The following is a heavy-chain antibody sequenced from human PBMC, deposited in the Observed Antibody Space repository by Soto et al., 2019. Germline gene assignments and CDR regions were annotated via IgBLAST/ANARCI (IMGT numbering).Heavy chain of an antibody. CDR3: AKALDFEY. CDR2: INGAGSA. CDR1: GGSFSGYS. J-gene: IGHJ4*02. V-gene: IGHV4-34*01. Sequence: SETLSLTCAVHGGSFSGYSWTWIRQSPGKGLEWIGQINGAGSAIYHPSLKSRVTISVGTSNNEFFLDLSSVTAADTAVYYCAKALDFEYWGQGALVTVSS.